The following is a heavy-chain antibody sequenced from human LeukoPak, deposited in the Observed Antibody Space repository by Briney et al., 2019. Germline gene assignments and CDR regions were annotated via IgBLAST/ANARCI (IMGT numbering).Heavy chain of an antibody. CDR3: ASYYGFYYYGMDV. CDR1: GGSFSGYY. J-gene: IGHJ6*02. D-gene: IGHD3-3*01. V-gene: IGHV4-34*01. CDR2: INHSGST. Sequence: SETLSLTCAVYGGSFSGYYWSWIRQPPGKGLEWIGEINHSGSTNYKPSLKSRVTISVDTSKNQFSLKLSSVTAADTAVCYCASYYGFYYYGMDVWGQGTTVTVSS.